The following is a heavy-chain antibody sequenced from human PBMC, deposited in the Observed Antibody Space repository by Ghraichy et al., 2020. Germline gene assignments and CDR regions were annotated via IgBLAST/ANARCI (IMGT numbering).Heavy chain of an antibody. D-gene: IGHD2-8*01. V-gene: IGHV4-59*01. Sequence: SETLSLTCTVSGGSTSSYYWSWIRQPPGKGLEWIGYIHYSGSTKYNPSLKSRVTISVDTSKNQLSLKLRSVTAADTAVYYCARDQGGCTNGVCYWGPNWFDPWGQGTLVTVSS. CDR1: GGSTSSYY. CDR2: IHYSGST. J-gene: IGHJ5*02. CDR3: ARDQGGCTNGVCYWGPNWFDP.